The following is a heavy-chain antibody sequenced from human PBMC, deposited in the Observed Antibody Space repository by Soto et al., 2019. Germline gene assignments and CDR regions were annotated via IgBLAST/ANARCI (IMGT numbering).Heavy chain of an antibody. D-gene: IGHD3-16*01. CDR2: INPYNGNT. J-gene: IGHJ4*02. CDR1: GYTFTSYG. V-gene: IGHV1-18*01. CDR3: ARDWFGIDY. Sequence: QVQLVQSGAEVTKPGASVKVSCKASGYTFTSYGISWVRQAPGQGLEWMGWINPYNGNTNYAQKLHGRVTITTDTPTNTAYKELRSLRSDDTAGYYCARDWFGIDYWGQGTLVTVPS.